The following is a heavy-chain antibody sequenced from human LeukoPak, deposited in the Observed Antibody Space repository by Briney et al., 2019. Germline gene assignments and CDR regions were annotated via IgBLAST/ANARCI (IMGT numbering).Heavy chain of an antibody. CDR2: IYYSGST. V-gene: IGHV4-59*01. CDR1: GGSISSYY. J-gene: IGHJ6*03. D-gene: IGHD6-13*01. Sequence: SETLSLTCTVSGGSISSYYWSWIRQPPGKGLEWIGYIYYSGSTNYNPSLKSRVTISVDTSKNQFSLKLSSATAADTAVYFCARGRVSSSTWYSTYYYYFYMDVWGKGTTVTVSS. CDR3: ARGRVSSSTWYSTYYYYFYMDV.